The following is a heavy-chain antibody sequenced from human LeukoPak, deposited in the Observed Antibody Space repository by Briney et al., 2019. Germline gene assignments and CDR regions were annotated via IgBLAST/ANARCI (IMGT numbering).Heavy chain of an antibody. CDR1: GFTFSSYA. J-gene: IGHJ6*02. D-gene: IGHD2-21*02. V-gene: IGHV3-23*01. CDR3: ARERDGYCGGDCYYYYGMDV. Sequence: GGSLRLSCAASGFTFSSYAMSWVRQAPGKGLEWVSAISGSGGSTYYADSVKGRFTISRDNSKNTLYLQMNSLRAEDTAVYYCARERDGYCGGDCYYYYGMDVWGQGTTVTVSS. CDR2: ISGSGGST.